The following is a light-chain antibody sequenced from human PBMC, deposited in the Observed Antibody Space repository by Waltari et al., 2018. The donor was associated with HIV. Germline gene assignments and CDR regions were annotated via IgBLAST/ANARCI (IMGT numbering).Light chain of an antibody. Sequence: EIVMTQSARSLSVTPGEPATIACRSSHSLLHRNGYTYLDWYVQKPGQSPQLLIYLASNRASGVPDRFSGSGSGTDFKLKISRVEPEDIGVYYCMQCLQTPSFGQGPKVEI. CDR3: MQCLQTPS. CDR2: LAS. V-gene: IGKV2-28*01. CDR1: HSLLHRNGYTY. J-gene: IGKJ1*01.